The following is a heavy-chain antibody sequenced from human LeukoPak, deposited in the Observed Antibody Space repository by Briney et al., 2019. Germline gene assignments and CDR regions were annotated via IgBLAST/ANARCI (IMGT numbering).Heavy chain of an antibody. CDR2: IYYSGNT. V-gene: IGHV4-39*01. D-gene: IGHD3/OR15-3a*01. J-gene: IGHJ4*02. CDR3: ARQTGSGLFILP. Sequence: PSETLSLTCTVSGVSISSSNSYWGWIRQPQGKGLEWIGSIYYSGNTYYDASLKSQVSISIDTSKNQFSLRLTSVTAADTAVYYCARQTGSGLFILPGGQGTLVTVSS. CDR1: GVSISSSNSY.